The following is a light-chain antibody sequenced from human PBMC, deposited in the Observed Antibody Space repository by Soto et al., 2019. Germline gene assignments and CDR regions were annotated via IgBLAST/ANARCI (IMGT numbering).Light chain of an antibody. V-gene: IGKV3-11*01. CDR3: QQRSDSPRT. CDR2: EAS. CDR1: QSVSSY. Sequence: EIVLTQSPATLSLSPWERATLFCKASQSVSSYLAGYQQKPGQAPRLLIYEASNRATGIPARFSGSGSGTDFSLTISSLEPEDVAVYYCQQRSDSPRTFGQGTKVDIK. J-gene: IGKJ1*01.